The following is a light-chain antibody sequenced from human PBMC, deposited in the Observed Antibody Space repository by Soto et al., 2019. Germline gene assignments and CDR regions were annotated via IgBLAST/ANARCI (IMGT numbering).Light chain of an antibody. Sequence: QSALTQPASVSGSPGQSITISCTGTSSDVGSYNLVSWYQQHPGKAPKLMIYEGSKRPSGVSNRFSGSKFGNTASLTISGLQAEDEADYYCCSYAGSSTHVFGTGTKVTVL. CDR2: EGS. J-gene: IGLJ1*01. CDR3: CSYAGSSTHV. V-gene: IGLV2-23*01. CDR1: SSDVGSYNL.